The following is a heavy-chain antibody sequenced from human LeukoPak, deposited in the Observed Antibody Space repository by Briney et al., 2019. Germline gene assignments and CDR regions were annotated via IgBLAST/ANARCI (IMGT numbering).Heavy chain of an antibody. V-gene: IGHV4-34*01. Sequence: SETLSLTCAVYGGSFSGYYWSWIRQPPGKGLEWIGEINHSGSTNYNPSLKSRVTISVDTSKNQFSLKLSSVTAADTAVYYCARCPSDANYFDYWGQGILVTVSS. CDR1: GGSFSGYY. CDR3: ARCPSDANYFDY. J-gene: IGHJ4*02. CDR2: INHSGST.